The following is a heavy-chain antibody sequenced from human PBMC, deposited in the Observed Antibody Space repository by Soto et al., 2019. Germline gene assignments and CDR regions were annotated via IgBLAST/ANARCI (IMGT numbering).Heavy chain of an antibody. Sequence: ASVKVSCKASGYTFTSYAMHWVRQAPGQRLEWMGWINAGNGNTKYSQKFQGRVTITRDTSASTAYTELSSLRSEDTAVYYCANTRAAGKYYYYGMDVWGQGTTVPVSS. CDR2: INAGNGNT. D-gene: IGHD6-13*01. V-gene: IGHV1-3*01. J-gene: IGHJ6*02. CDR3: ANTRAAGKYYYYGMDV. CDR1: GYTFTSYA.